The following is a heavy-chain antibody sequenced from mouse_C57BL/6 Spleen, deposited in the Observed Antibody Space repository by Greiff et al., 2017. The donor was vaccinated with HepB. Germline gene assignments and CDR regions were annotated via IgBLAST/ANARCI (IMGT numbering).Heavy chain of an antibody. CDR1: GFTIKDDY. V-gene: IGHV14-4*01. CDR2: IDPENGDT. J-gene: IGHJ3*01. Sequence: VQLQQSGAELVRPGASVKLSCTASGFTIKDDYMHWVKQRPEQGLEWIGWIDPENGDTEYASKFQGKATITADTSSNTAYLQLSSLTSEDTAVYYCTTSFDYYGSSPLAYWGQGTLVTVSA. D-gene: IGHD1-1*01. CDR3: TTSFDYYGSSPLAY.